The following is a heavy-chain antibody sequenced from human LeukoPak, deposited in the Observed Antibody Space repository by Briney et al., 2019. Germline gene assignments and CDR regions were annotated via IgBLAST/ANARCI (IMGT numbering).Heavy chain of an antibody. J-gene: IGHJ6*02. CDR2: IIPIFGTA. Sequence: GASVKVSCKASGGTFSSYTISWVRQAPGQGLEWMGGIIPIFGTANYAQKFQGRVTITADESTSTAYMELSSLRSEDTAVYYCARALTIFGVVKSKYGMDVWGQGTTVTVSS. V-gene: IGHV1-69*13. D-gene: IGHD3-3*01. CDR1: GGTFSSYT. CDR3: ARALTIFGVVKSKYGMDV.